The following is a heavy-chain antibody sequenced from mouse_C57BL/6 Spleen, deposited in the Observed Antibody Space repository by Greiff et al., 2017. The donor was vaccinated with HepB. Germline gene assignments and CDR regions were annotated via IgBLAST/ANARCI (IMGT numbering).Heavy chain of an antibody. J-gene: IGHJ1*03. V-gene: IGHV1-69*01. CDR2: IDPSDSYT. Sequence: QVQLQQPGAELVMPGASVKLSCKASGYTFTSYWMHWVKQRPGQGLEWIGEIDPSDSYTNYNQKFKGKSTLTVDKSSSTAYMQLSSLTSEDSAVYYCARGPLADVLGTGTTVSVSS. CDR1: GYTFTSYW. CDR3: ARGPLADV.